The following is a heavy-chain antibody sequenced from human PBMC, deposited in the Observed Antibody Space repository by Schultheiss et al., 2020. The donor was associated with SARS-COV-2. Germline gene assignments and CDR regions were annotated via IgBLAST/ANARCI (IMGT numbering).Heavy chain of an antibody. V-gene: IGHV3-48*03. CDR1: GFTFSSYE. D-gene: IGHD3-10*01. CDR2: ISSSGSTI. Sequence: GGSLRLSCAASGFTFSSYEMNWVRQAPGKGLEWVSYISSSGSTIYYADSVKGRFTISRDNAKNSLYLQMNSLRAEDTAVYYCAREPGFTYITMVRGGFDPWGQGTLVTVSS. J-gene: IGHJ5*02. CDR3: AREPGFTYITMVRGGFDP.